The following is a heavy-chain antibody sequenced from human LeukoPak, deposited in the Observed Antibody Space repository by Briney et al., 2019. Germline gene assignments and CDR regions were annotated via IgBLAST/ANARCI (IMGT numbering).Heavy chain of an antibody. D-gene: IGHD3-22*01. Sequence: GGSLRLSCAASGFTFSNYWMSWVRQAPGKGLEWLANINQDGSEMYYVDSVKGRFTISRDNSKNTLYLQMNSLRAEDTAVYYCAKDEGGGYYYDWGQGTLVTVSS. CDR2: INQDGSEM. V-gene: IGHV3-7*01. CDR1: GFTFSNYW. J-gene: IGHJ4*02. CDR3: AKDEGGGYYYD.